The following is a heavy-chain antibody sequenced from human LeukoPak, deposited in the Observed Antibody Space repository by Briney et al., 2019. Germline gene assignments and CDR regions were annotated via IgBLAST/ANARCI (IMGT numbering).Heavy chain of an antibody. J-gene: IGHJ4*02. CDR2: IGGRGGST. D-gene: IGHD6-6*01. CDR1: GFTFRNYA. Sequence: AGGSLRLSCVASGFTFRNYAMNWVRQAPGKGLEWVSTIGGRGGSTYYADSVKGRFTISRDNSKNTLYLQLNSLRAEDTAVYYCARDWQLEGYWGQGTLVTVSS. CDR3: ARDWQLEGY. V-gene: IGHV3-23*01.